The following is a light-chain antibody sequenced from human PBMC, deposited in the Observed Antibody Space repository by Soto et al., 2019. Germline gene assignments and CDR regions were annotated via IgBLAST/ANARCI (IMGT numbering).Light chain of an antibody. CDR1: SSDVGGYNY. Sequence: QSALTQPASVSGSPGQSITISCTGTSSDVGGYNYVSWYQQHPGKAPKLMIYEVSNRPSGVSNRFSGSKSGNTASLTISGLQAEDEADYYCSSYRSRSTGVFGGGTQLTVL. CDR3: SSYRSRSTGV. CDR2: EVS. J-gene: IGLJ3*02. V-gene: IGLV2-14*01.